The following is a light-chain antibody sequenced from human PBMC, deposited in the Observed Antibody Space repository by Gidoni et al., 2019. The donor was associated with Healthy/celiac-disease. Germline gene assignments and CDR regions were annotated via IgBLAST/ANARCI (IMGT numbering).Light chain of an antibody. CDR2: QDS. J-gene: IGLJ2*01. CDR3: QAWDSSTEV. Sequence: SYELTQPPPVSVPPGQTASITCSGDKLGDKYACLYQQKPGQSPVLVIYQDSKRPSGIPERFSGSNSGNTATLTISGTQAMDEADYYCQAWDSSTEVFGGGTKLTVL. CDR1: KLGDKY. V-gene: IGLV3-1*01.